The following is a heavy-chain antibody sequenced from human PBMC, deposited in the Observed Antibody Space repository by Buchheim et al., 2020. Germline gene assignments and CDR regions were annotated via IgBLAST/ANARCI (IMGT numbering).Heavy chain of an antibody. J-gene: IGHJ6*02. V-gene: IGHV3-23*01. CDR2: ISGSGGST. CDR3: AKPNRGCSSTSCSEAYYYGMDV. Sequence: EVQLLESGGGLVQPGGSLRLSCAASGFTFSSYAMSWVRQAPGKGLEWVSAISGSGGSTYYADSVKGRFTISRDNSKNTLYLQMNSLRAEDTAVYYCAKPNRGCSSTSCSEAYYYGMDVWGQGTT. CDR1: GFTFSSYA. D-gene: IGHD2-2*01.